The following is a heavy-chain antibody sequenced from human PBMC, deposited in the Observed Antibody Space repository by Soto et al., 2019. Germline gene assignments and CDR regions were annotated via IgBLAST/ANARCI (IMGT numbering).Heavy chain of an antibody. CDR3: ARGEVVASNWFDP. CDR1: GGSIIDSGSFY. J-gene: IGHJ5*02. CDR2: IYSSGST. Sequence: QVQMQESGPGLVKPSQTLYLTCSVSGGSIIDSGSFYWNWIRQHPGKGLEWIGYIYSSGSTYYNLALTSRATISLDTSKNQFSLKLTSVTAADTAIYYCARGEVVASNWFDPWGQGTLVTVSS. V-gene: IGHV4-31*03. D-gene: IGHD2-15*01.